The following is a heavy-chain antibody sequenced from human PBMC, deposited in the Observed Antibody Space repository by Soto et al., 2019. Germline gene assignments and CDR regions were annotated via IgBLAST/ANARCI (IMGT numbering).Heavy chain of an antibody. V-gene: IGHV3-11*01. CDR1: GFTFSDYY. CDR3: ARYPADYSYYYMDV. J-gene: IGHJ6*03. Sequence: QVQLVESGGGLVKPGGSLRLSCAASGFTFSDYYMSWIRQAPGQGLEWDSYIISSGSTIYYADSVKGRFTITRDNAKNSLYLQMNSLRAEDTAVYYCARYPADYSYYYMDVLGKGTTVTVSS. CDR2: IISSGSTI.